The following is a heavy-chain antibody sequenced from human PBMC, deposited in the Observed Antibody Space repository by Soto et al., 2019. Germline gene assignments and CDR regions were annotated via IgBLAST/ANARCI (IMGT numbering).Heavy chain of an antibody. J-gene: IGHJ5*02. CDR1: GFTFSNAW. Sequence: GGSLRLSCAASGFTFSNAWMSWVRQAPGKGLEWVGRIKSKTDGGTTDYAAPVKGRFTISRDDSKNTLYLQMNSLKTEDTAVYYCARSPDIVVVVAATHNWFDPWGQGTLVTVSS. V-gene: IGHV3-15*01. D-gene: IGHD2-15*01. CDR2: IKSKTDGGTT. CDR3: ARSPDIVVVVAATHNWFDP.